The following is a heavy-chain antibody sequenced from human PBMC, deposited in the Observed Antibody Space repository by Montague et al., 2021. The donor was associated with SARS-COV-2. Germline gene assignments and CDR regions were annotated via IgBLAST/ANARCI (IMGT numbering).Heavy chain of an antibody. Sequence: SETLSLTCTVSGGSITFSPYFWGWVRQSPGKGLEWIGSVSYSGNTYFNPSLKGRATISRDTSKNEFSLKLRSMTAADTAIYYCARILTGSQLDYWGQGTLVTVSS. V-gene: IGHV4-39*07. J-gene: IGHJ4*02. CDR2: VSYSGNT. D-gene: IGHD1-26*01. CDR3: ARILTGSQLDY. CDR1: GGSITFSPYF.